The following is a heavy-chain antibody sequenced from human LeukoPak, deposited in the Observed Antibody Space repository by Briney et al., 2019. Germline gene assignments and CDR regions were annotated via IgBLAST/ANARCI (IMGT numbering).Heavy chain of an antibody. J-gene: IGHJ4*02. D-gene: IGHD6-6*01. V-gene: IGHV2-5*02. Sequence: SGPTLVKPTQTLTLTCTFSGFSLSTSGVGVGWIRQPPGKALEWLALIYWDDDKRYSPSLKSRLTITKDTSKNQVVLTMTNMDPVDTAAYYCAHILTHYSSSSGIYYWGQGTLVTVSS. CDR2: IYWDDDK. CDR1: GFSLSTSGVG. CDR3: AHILTHYSSSSGIYY.